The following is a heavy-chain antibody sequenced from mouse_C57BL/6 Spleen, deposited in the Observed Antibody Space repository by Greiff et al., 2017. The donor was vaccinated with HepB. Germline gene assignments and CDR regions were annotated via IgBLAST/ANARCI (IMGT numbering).Heavy chain of an antibody. CDR3: ARGYYSNYGVFAY. CDR2: IDPSDSET. V-gene: IGHV1-52*01. CDR1: GYTFTSYW. D-gene: IGHD2-5*01. J-gene: IGHJ3*01. Sequence: QVQLQQPGAELVRPGSSVKLSCKASGYTFTSYWMHWVKQRPIQGLEWIGNIDPSDSETHYNQKFKDKATLTVDKSSSTAYMQLSSLTSEDSAVYYCARGYYSNYGVFAYWGQGTLGTVSA.